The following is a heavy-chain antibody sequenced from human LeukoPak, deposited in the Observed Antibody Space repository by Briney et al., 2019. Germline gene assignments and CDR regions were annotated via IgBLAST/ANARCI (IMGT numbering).Heavy chain of an antibody. CDR2: IYYSGST. D-gene: IGHD2-15*01. J-gene: IGHJ4*02. CDR3: ASGTPQFDY. V-gene: IGHV4-39*01. Sequence: SETLSLTCTVSGGSISGSSYYWGWIRQPPGKGLGWIGSIYYSGSTYYNPSLKSRVTISVDTSKNQFSLKLSSVTAADTAVYYCASGTPQFDYWGQGTLVTVSS. CDR1: GGSISGSSYY.